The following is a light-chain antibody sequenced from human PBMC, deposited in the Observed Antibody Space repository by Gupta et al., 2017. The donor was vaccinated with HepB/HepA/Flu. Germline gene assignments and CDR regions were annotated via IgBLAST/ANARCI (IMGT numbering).Light chain of an antibody. CDR1: SSDAGGYKS. Sequence: ALPTQAPLSASTRRPIIISSTSASSDAGGYKSVNWYQQHPGKAPKLIIYHVSKRPSGVSDRFSGSKSGNSASLTISGLQSEDEADYYCISYTSSRNVGFGGGTKLTVL. CDR2: HVS. CDR3: ISYTSSRNVG. V-gene: IGLV2-14*03. J-gene: IGLJ2*01.